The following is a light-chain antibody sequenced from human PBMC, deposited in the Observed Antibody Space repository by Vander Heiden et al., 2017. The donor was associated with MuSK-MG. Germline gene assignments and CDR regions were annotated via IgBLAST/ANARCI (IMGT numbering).Light chain of an antibody. V-gene: IGKV4-1*01. CDR3: QQYYSIPRT. Sequence: DIVMTQSHDSLAESLVGRAPGYCKSSQNILYHSVNKKYLAWYQKKPGQPPRLLIYWASTRVTGVPDRFSGSGSGTDFTLTIGSLEAEDVAVYYCQQYYSIPRTFGQGTKVEIK. J-gene: IGKJ1*01. CDR1: QNILYHSVNKKY. CDR2: WAS.